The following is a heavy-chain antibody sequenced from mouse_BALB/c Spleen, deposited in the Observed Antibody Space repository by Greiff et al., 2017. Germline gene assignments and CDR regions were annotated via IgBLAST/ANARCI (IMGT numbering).Heavy chain of an antibody. D-gene: IGHD3-2*01. CDR3: ASDSSGYVGAY. Sequence: VKLMESGPELVKPGASVRISCKASGYTFTSYYIHWVKQRPGQGLEWIGWIYPGNVNTKYNEKFKGKATLTADKSSSTAYMQLSSLTSEDSAVYFCASDSSGYVGAYWGQGTLVTVSA. CDR2: IYPGNVNT. V-gene: IGHV1S56*01. CDR1: GYTFTSYY. J-gene: IGHJ3*01.